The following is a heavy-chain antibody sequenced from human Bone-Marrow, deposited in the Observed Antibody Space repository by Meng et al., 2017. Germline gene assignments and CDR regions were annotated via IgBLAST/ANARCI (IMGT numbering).Heavy chain of an antibody. CDR3: ARGEEWELLNY. CDR1: GFTFSSYG. D-gene: IGHD1-26*01. V-gene: IGHV3-30*03. Sequence: QVQLVESGGGVVQPGRSLILSCAASGFTFSSYGMHWVRQAPGKGLEWVAVTSYDGNKKYYADSVKGRVTISRDDSRNTLYLQMNSLRAADTAVYYCARGEEWELLNYWGQGTLVTVSS. J-gene: IGHJ4*02. CDR2: TSYDGNKK.